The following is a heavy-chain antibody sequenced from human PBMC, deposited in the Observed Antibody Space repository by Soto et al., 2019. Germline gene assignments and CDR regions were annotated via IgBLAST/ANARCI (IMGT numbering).Heavy chain of an antibody. V-gene: IGHV1-58*01. CDR1: GFTFTSSA. J-gene: IGHJ6*02. CDR2: IVVGSGNT. Sequence: ASVKVSCKASGFTFTSSAVQWVRQARGQRLGWIGWIVVGSGNTNYAQKFQERVTITRDMSTSTAYMELSSLRSEDTAVYYCAAPSYGWVYYGMDVWGQGTTVTVS. D-gene: IGHD1-26*01. CDR3: AAPSYGWVYYGMDV.